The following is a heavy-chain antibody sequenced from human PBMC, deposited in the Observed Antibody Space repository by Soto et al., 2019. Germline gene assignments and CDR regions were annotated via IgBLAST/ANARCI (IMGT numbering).Heavy chain of an antibody. CDR3: ARDPYGQGWFYP. CDR1: GFTFSSYG. D-gene: IGHD3-10*01. Sequence: GGSLRLSCAASGFTFSSYGMHWVRQAPGKGLEWVAVISYDGSNKYYADSVKGRFTISRDNAKNSLYLQMNSLRAEDTAVYYCARDPYGQGWFYPWGQGPLV. V-gene: IGHV3-30*03. J-gene: IGHJ5*02. CDR2: ISYDGSNK.